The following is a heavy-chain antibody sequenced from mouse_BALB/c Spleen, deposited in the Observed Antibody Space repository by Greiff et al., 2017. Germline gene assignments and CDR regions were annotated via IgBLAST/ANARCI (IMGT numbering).Heavy chain of an antibody. CDR2: IYPGDGDT. CDR1: GYAFSSSW. D-gene: IGHD2-4*01. Sequence: VQLQQSGPELVKPGASVKISCKASGYAFSSSWMNWVKQRPGQGLEWIGRIYPGDGDTNYNGKFKGKATLTADKSSSTAYMQLSSLTSVDSAVYFCARYDYDYFDYWGQGTTLTVSS. J-gene: IGHJ2*01. CDR3: ARYDYDYFDY. V-gene: IGHV1-82*01.